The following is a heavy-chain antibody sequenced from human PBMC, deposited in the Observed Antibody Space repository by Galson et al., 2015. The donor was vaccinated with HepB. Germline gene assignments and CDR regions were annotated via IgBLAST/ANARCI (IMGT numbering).Heavy chain of an antibody. CDR3: ARKRYCGSPDCINYYYYYYMDV. D-gene: IGHD2-2*01. J-gene: IGHJ6*03. Sequence: CKASGGTFSTYAISWVRQAPGQGLEWMGGIIPIFGTANYAQKFQGRVTITADESTSTAYIELSSLSSEDTAVYYCARKRYCGSPDCINYYYYYYMDVWGKGTRSPSP. CDR1: GGTFSTYA. V-gene: IGHV1-69*01. CDR2: IIPIFGTA.